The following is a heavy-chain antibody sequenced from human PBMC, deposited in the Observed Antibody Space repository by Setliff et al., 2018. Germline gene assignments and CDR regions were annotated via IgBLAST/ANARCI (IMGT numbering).Heavy chain of an antibody. Sequence: GESLKISCKGSGYSFTTYWINWVRQMPRKGLEWMGRIDPRDSYTNDNPSFQGHVTMSADKSINTAYLQLSSLKASDTAMYYCARALKATSENYYNPFDSSDSVKGRFTVSRDNSRNTAHLEMSTLSPEDTAVYYCVSQEVRSSRYPHPTEYWGQGTLVTVS. D-gene: IGHD3-10*01. J-gene: IGHJ1*01. CDR2: IDPRDSYT. V-gene: IGHV5-10-1*01. CDR1: GYSFTTYW. CDR3: ARALKATSENYYNPFDSSDSVKGRFTVSRDNSRNTAHLEMSTLSPEDTAVYYCVSQEVRSSRYPHPTEY.